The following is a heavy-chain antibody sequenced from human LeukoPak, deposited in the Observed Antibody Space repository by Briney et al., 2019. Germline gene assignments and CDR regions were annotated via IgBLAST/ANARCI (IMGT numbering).Heavy chain of an antibody. CDR3: ARHRSGWLQSSFDY. Sequence: SETLSLTCTVCGGSISSSSYYWGWIRQPPGKGLEWIGSIYHSGSTYYNPSLKSRVTISVDTSKNQFSLKLSSVTAADTAVYYCARHRSGWLQSSFDYWGQGTLVTVSS. D-gene: IGHD5-24*01. V-gene: IGHV4-39*01. CDR1: GGSISSSSYY. CDR2: IYHSGST. J-gene: IGHJ4*02.